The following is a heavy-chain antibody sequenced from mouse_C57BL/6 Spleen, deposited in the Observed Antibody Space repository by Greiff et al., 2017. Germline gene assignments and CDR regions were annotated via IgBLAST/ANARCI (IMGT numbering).Heavy chain of an antibody. CDR2: IDPSDSYT. J-gene: IGHJ2*01. Sequence: VQLQQPGAELVRPGTSVKLSCKASGYTFTSYWMHWVKQRPGQGLEWIGVIDPSDSYTNYNQKFKGKATLTVDTSSSTAYMQLSLLPSEDSAVYYCSSSTTVLATGYFDYWGQGTTLTVSS. CDR1: GYTFTSYW. V-gene: IGHV1-59*01. D-gene: IGHD1-1*01. CDR3: SSSTTVLATGYFDY.